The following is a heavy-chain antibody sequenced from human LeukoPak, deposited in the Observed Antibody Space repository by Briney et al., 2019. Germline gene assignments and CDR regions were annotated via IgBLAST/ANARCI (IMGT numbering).Heavy chain of an antibody. V-gene: IGHV4-38-2*01. J-gene: IGHJ5*02. D-gene: IGHD3-22*01. CDR1: GYSISSGYY. CDR3: ARGNHYYDSSGYYRAPYNWFDP. CDR2: IYQSGST. Sequence: SETLSLACAVSGYSISSGYYWGWIRQPPGKGLEWIGSIYQSGSTYYNPSLKSRVTISVDTSKNQFSLKLSSVTAADTAVYYCARGNHYYDSSGYYRAPYNWFDPWGQGTLVTVSS.